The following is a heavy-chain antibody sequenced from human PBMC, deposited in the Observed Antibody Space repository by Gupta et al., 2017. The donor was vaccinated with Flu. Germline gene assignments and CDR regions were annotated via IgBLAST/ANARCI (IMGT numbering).Heavy chain of an antibody. Sequence: QAPGKGLEWVSYISSSGSTIYYADSVKGRFTISRDNAKNSLYLQMNSLRAEDTAVYYCARDRLYSSGWSPSGNWYFDLWGRGTLVTVSS. V-gene: IGHV3-11*01. J-gene: IGHJ2*01. D-gene: IGHD6-19*01. CDR3: ARDRLYSSGWSPSGNWYFDL. CDR2: ISSSGSTI.